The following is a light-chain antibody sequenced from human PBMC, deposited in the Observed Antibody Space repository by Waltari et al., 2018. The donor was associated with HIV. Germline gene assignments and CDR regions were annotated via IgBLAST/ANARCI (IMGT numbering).Light chain of an antibody. V-gene: IGLV1-51*01. J-gene: IGLJ3*02. CDR1: SSTLGNNF. CDR2: DNN. CDR3: GTWDPRLGSAV. Sequence: QSVLTQPPSVSAAPGQKVTISCSVSSTLGNNFVSWYQHLPGAAPKLLIYDNNNRPSGISDRFSGSKSGTSATLGITGLQTGDEADYYCGTWDPRLGSAVFGGGTKLTVL.